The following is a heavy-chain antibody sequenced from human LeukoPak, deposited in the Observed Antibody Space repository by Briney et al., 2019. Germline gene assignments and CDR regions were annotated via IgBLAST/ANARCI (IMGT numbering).Heavy chain of an antibody. D-gene: IGHD2-2*01. V-gene: IGHV3-23*01. CDR3: AKAGAVCSSTSCYANY. CDR2: ISGSGRDT. J-gene: IGHJ4*02. Sequence: PGGSLRLSCAASGFTFSSYSMNWVRQAPGKGLEWVSAISGSGRDTYYTDSVKGRFTISRDNSKNTLYLQMHSLRAEDTAVYYCAKAGAVCSSTSCYANYWGQGTLVTVSS. CDR1: GFTFSSYS.